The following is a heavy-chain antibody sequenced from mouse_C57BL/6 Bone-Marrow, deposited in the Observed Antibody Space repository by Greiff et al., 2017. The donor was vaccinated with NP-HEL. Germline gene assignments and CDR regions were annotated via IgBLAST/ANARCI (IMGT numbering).Heavy chain of an antibody. CDR1: GYTFTDYY. CDR2: INPNNGGT. V-gene: IGHV1-26*01. CDR3: ASYVYAMDY. Sequence: VQLQQSGPELVKPGASVKISCKASGYTFTDYYMNWVKQSHGKSLEWIGDINPNNGGTSYNQKFKGKATLTVDKSSSTAYMELRSLTSEDSAVYYCASYVYAMDYWGQGTSVTVSS. J-gene: IGHJ4*01. D-gene: IGHD2-12*01.